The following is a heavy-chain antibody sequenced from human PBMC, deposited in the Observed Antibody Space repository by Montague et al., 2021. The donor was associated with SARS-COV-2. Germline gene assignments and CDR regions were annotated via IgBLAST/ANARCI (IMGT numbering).Heavy chain of an antibody. CDR1: GGSIRSGCYY. D-gene: IGHD4-17*01. Sequence: TLSLTCTVSGGSIRSGCYYWSWIWQPAGKGLEWIGRIYSSGSTNHNPSLKSRVTTSVDTSKNQFTLKSSSVTAADTAVYYCARDYGDYSYYYGFDVWGQGTPVTVSS. J-gene: IGHJ6*02. V-gene: IGHV4-61*02. CDR3: ARDYGDYSYYYGFDV. CDR2: IYSSGST.